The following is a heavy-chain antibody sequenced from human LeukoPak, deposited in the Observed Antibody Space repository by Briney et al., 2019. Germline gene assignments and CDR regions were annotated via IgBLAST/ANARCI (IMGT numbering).Heavy chain of an antibody. J-gene: IGHJ4*02. D-gene: IGHD6-6*01. CDR1: GFTFSAYG. Sequence: GGPLRLSCAASGFTFSAYGMNWVRQAPGKGLEWVSTISTNSANTYYTDSVKGRFTISRDNSKDTLFMQMNSLRAEDTAVYYCAKGQSTIATRSFDSWGQGTLVTVSS. V-gene: IGHV3-23*01. CDR2: ISTNSANT. CDR3: AKGQSTIATRSFDS.